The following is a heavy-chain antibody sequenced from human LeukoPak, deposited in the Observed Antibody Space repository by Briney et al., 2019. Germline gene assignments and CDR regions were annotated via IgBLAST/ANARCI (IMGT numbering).Heavy chain of an antibody. Sequence: PGGSLRLSCAASGFTFSSYEMNWVRQAPGKGLEWVSYISNSGSTIYYADSVKGRFTISRDNAKNSLYLQMNSLRAEDTAIYYCANAYASGYNYHPNWFDPWGQGTLVTVCS. CDR1: GFTFSSYE. V-gene: IGHV3-48*03. J-gene: IGHJ5*02. CDR2: ISNSGSTI. D-gene: IGHD5-18*01. CDR3: ANAYASGYNYHPNWFDP.